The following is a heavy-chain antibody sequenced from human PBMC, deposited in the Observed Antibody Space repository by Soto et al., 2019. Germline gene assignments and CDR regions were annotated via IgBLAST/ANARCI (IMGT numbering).Heavy chain of an antibody. D-gene: IGHD6-13*01. Sequence: TLSLTCAVSGASISSGGYSWSWIRQPPGKGLEWIGYIYHSGSTYYNPSLKSRVTISVDRSKNQFSLKLSSVTAADTAVYYCASGQQLVRNYWGQGTLVTV. CDR2: IYHSGST. CDR3: ASGQQLVRNY. CDR1: GASISSGGYS. V-gene: IGHV4-30-2*01. J-gene: IGHJ4*02.